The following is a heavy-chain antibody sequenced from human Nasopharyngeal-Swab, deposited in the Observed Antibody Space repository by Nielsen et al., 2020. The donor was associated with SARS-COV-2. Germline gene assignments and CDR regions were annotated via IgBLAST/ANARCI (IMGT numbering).Heavy chain of an antibody. CDR3: ARARGAYGDYYYYYYTDV. J-gene: IGHJ6*03. CDR2: TYYRSKWYN. CDR1: GDSVSSSSAA. V-gene: IGHV6-1*01. D-gene: IGHD4-17*01. Sequence: QTRSLTGAISGDSVSSSSAAWNWIRQSPSRGLEWLGRTYYRSKWYNDYAVSVKSRITINPDTSKNQFSLHLNSVTPEDTAVYYCARARGAYGDYYYYYYTDVWGKGTTVTVSS.